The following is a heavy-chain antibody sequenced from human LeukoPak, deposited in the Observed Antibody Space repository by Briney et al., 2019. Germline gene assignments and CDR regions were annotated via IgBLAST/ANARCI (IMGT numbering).Heavy chain of an antibody. Sequence: SETLSLTCAVYGGSFSGYYWSWIRQPPGKGLEWIGEINHSGSTNYNPSLKSRVTISVDTSKNQFSLKLSSVTAADTAVYYCATSKLQLFPFDYWGQGTLVTVSS. D-gene: IGHD3-10*01. CDR2: INHSGST. V-gene: IGHV4-34*01. CDR3: ATSKLQLFPFDY. CDR1: GGSFSGYY. J-gene: IGHJ4*02.